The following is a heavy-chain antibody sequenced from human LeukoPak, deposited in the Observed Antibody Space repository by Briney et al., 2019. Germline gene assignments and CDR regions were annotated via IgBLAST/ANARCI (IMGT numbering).Heavy chain of an antibody. J-gene: IGHJ3*02. CDR3: AREPFYYDSTLLDAFDI. CDR1: GGSISSYY. Sequence: SETLSPTCTVSGGSISSYYWNWIRQPAGKGLEWIGRIYTSVSTNYNPSLKSRVTISVDKSKNQFSLKLSSVTAADTAVYYCAREPFYYDSTLLDAFDIWGQGTMVTVSS. V-gene: IGHV4-4*07. D-gene: IGHD3-22*01. CDR2: IYTSVST.